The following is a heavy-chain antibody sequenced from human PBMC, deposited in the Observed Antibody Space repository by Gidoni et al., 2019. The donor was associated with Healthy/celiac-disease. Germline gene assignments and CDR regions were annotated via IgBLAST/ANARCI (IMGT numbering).Heavy chain of an antibody. CDR1: GFTFGAYA. Sequence: EVQLLESGGGLVQPGRSLRLSCTASGFTFGAYAMSWFRQAPGKGLEWVGFIRSKAYGGTTEYAASVKGRFTISRDDSKSIAYLQMNSLKTEDTAVYYCTRGRTGTTDWFDPWGQGTLVTVSS. J-gene: IGHJ5*02. D-gene: IGHD1-7*01. CDR3: TRGRTGTTDWFDP. V-gene: IGHV3-49*03. CDR2: IRSKAYGGTT.